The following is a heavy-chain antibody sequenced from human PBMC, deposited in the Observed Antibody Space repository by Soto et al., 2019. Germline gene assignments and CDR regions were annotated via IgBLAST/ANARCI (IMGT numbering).Heavy chain of an antibody. CDR2: ISSTGSGT. CDR3: VRDLHEPLATDALRVAN. D-gene: IGHD2-15*01. J-gene: IGHJ4*02. CDR1: GFTFISYE. V-gene: IGHV3-48*03. Sequence: WGSLRLSCAASGFTFISYEMHLVRHSPFKWLEWISYISSTGSGTHYADSVKGRFTMSRDNTKNSVSLQMSSLRAEDTAVYYCVRDLHEPLATDALRVANWGQGTQVTVSS.